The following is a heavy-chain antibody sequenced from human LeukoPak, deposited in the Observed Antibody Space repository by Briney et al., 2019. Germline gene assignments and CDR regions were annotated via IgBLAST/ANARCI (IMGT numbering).Heavy chain of an antibody. Sequence: GGSQRLSCAASGFTFSNYYMSWIRQAPGKGLEWVSYISSSGSTIYYADSVKGRFTISRDNAKKSLYLQMNSLRAGDTTVYYCARDGSSYYYYYMDVWGKGTTITVSS. CDR1: GFTFSNYY. J-gene: IGHJ6*03. V-gene: IGHV3-11*01. D-gene: IGHD6-19*01. CDR2: ISSSGSTI. CDR3: ARDGSSYYYYYMDV.